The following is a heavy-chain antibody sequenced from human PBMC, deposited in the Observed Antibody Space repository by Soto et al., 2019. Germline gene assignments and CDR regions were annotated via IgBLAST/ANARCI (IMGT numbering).Heavy chain of an antibody. CDR3: ARGGYYDYIWGSLDAFDI. J-gene: IGHJ3*02. V-gene: IGHV1-2*04. D-gene: IGHD3-16*01. CDR1: GYTFTGYY. CDR2: INPNSGGT. Sequence: ASVKVSCKASGYTFTGYYMHWVRQAPGQGLEWMGWINPNSGGTNYAQKFQGWVTMTRDTSISTAYMELSRLRSDDTAVYYCARGGYYDYIWGSLDAFDIWGQGTMVTVSS.